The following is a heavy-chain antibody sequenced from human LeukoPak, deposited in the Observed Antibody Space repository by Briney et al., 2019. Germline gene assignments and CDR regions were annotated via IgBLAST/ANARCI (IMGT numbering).Heavy chain of an antibody. CDR3: TRENRPFCPFAY. Sequence: SETLSLTCAVSGGXIDITNYWSWVRQAPGKGLEWIGEISHSGTTNYSPSLRSRVAMSLDRANNQFSLNLTSVTDADTAVYYCTRENRPFCPFAYWGQGVLVTVSS. D-gene: IGHD2/OR15-2a*01. J-gene: IGHJ4*02. V-gene: IGHV4-4*02. CDR1: GGXIDITNY. CDR2: ISHSGTT.